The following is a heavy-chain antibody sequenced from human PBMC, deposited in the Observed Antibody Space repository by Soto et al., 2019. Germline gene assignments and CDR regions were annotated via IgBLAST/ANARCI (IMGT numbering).Heavy chain of an antibody. D-gene: IGHD3-22*01. Sequence: QVQLQESGPGLVKPSQTLSLTCTVSGGSISSGGYYWSWIRQHPGKGLEWIGYIYYSGSTYYNPSLKSRVTISVDTSKNQFSLKLSSVTAADTAVYYCARQAPSMIVVVRDAFDIWGQGTMVTVSS. CDR2: IYYSGST. J-gene: IGHJ3*02. V-gene: IGHV4-31*03. CDR3: ARQAPSMIVVVRDAFDI. CDR1: GGSISSGGYY.